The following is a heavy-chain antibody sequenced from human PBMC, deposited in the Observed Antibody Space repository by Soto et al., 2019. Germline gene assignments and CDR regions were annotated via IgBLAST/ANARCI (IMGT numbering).Heavy chain of an antibody. CDR2: IKSDGSST. CDR3: AIGGGDYNYLDY. J-gene: IGHJ4*02. V-gene: IGHV3-74*01. D-gene: IGHD3-9*01. CDR1: GFLFNTYW. Sequence: EVQLGESGGGLVQPGGSLRLSCAASGFLFNTYWMFWVRQAPRKGLLWVSRIKSDGSSTNYADSVKGRFTISRDNAKNTLYLQMTSLRAEDTAVYYCAIGGGDYNYLDYWGQGILVTVSS.